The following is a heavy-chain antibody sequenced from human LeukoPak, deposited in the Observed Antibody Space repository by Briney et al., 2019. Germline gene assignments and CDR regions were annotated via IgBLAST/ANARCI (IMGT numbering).Heavy chain of an antibody. Sequence: SQTLSLTCTVSGGSISSGGYYWSWIRQHPGKGLEWIGYIYYSGSTYYNPSLKSRVTISVDTSKNQSSLKLSSVTAADTAVYYCARGGFDGMDVWGKGTTVTVSS. J-gene: IGHJ6*04. V-gene: IGHV4-31*03. CDR1: GGSISSGGYY. CDR3: ARGGFDGMDV. CDR2: IYYSGST. D-gene: IGHD3-3*01.